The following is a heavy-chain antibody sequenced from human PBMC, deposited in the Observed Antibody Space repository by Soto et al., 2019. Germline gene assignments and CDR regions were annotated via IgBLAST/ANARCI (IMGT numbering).Heavy chain of an antibody. Sequence: QVQLQESGPGLVKPSGTLSLTCAVSGGSISSSNWWSWVRQPPGKGLEWIGEIYHSGSTNYNPSLKRRVTITVDKPKTQFSLKLSSVTAADTAVYYCAKTRSVRGDLRYFDYWGQGTLVTVSS. CDR3: AKTRSVRGDLRYFDY. CDR2: IYHSGST. J-gene: IGHJ4*02. V-gene: IGHV4-4*02. D-gene: IGHD3-10*01. CDR1: GGSISSSNW.